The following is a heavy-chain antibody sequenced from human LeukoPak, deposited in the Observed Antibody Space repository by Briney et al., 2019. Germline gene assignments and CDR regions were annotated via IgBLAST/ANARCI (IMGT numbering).Heavy chain of an antibody. CDR2: INHSGST. V-gene: IGHV4-34*01. CDR1: GGSFSGYY. Sequence: SETLSLTCAVYGGSFSGYYWSWIRQPPGKGLEWIGEINHSGSTNYNPSLKSRVTISVDTSKNQFSLKLSSVTAADTAAYYCARGHSHRYSSSLARLDYWGQGTLVTVSS. D-gene: IGHD6-6*01. CDR3: ARGHSHRYSSSLARLDY. J-gene: IGHJ4*02.